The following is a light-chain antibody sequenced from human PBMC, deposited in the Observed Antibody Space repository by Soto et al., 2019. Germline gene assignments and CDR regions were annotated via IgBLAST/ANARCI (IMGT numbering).Light chain of an antibody. CDR3: QQYGNSPPLT. Sequence: EIVLTQSPGTLSLSPGERATLSCRASQRISTTYLAWYQQKAGQAPRLIIYGASSRATGTPDRFSGRGSGTDFTRTISSLESDDFAVYYCQQYGNSPPLTCGGGNKVEIK. J-gene: IGKJ4*01. CDR1: QRISTTY. V-gene: IGKV3-20*01. CDR2: GAS.